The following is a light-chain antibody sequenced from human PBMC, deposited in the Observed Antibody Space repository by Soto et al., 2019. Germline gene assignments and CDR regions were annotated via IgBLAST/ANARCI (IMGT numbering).Light chain of an antibody. J-gene: IGKJ1*01. Sequence: DIQLTQSPSTLSASLGDTVTVTCRASQSVSRWLAWYQQKPGEAPKLLIYDASALPRGVPSRFSGSGSGKKFTLTIARMEADDFSTYFCQQCDTCSGQLGPGTKVDIK. CDR2: DAS. CDR1: QSVSRW. V-gene: IGKV1-5*01. CDR3: QQCDTCSGQ.